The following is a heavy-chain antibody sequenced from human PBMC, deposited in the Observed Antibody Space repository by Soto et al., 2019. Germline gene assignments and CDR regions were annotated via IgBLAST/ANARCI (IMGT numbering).Heavy chain of an antibody. Sequence: GASVKVSCKASGYTFTSYGIGWGRQAPGQGLEWTGWISAYNGNTNYAQKLQGRVTMTTDTSTSTAYMELRSLRSDDTAVYYCARYGSGGSRYSGAFDIWGQGTMVTVSS. V-gene: IGHV1-18*01. D-gene: IGHD2-15*01. CDR3: ARYGSGGSRYSGAFDI. CDR2: ISAYNGNT. J-gene: IGHJ3*02. CDR1: GYTFTSYG.